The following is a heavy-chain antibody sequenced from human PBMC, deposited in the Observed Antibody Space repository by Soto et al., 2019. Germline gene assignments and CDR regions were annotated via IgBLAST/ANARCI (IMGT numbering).Heavy chain of an antibody. V-gene: IGHV1-69*18. D-gene: IGHD2-15*01. Sequence: HAQLVQSRAELRKPGSSVKVSCKASGGIFSNFAFSWVRQAPGQGLEWMGTIVPVYGAVHYAHQFQGRVTITADESTTTTYMEMSGLRSEDTAVYYCAKDGGGYPWGQGTLVTVSS. CDR1: GGIFSNFA. CDR3: AKDGGGYP. CDR2: IVPVYGAV. J-gene: IGHJ5*02.